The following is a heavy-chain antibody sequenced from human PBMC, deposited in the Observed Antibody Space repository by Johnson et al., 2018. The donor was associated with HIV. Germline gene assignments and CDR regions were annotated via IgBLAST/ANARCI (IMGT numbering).Heavy chain of an antibody. CDR2: ISYDGSNK. CDR1: GFTFSSYA. CDR3: ARVRGGTGHGAFDI. J-gene: IGHJ3*02. V-gene: IGHV3-30*14. Sequence: VQLVESGGGVVQPGRSLRLSCAASGFTFSSYAMHWVRPAPGKGLEWVAVISYDGSNKYYADSGKGRFTISRDNSKNTLYLQMNSLRAGDTAVYYCARVRGGTGHGAFDIWGQGTMVTVSS.